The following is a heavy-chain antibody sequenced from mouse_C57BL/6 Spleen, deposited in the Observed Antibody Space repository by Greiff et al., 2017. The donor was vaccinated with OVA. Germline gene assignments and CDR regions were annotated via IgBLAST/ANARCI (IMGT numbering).Heavy chain of an antibody. CDR2: ISSGSSTI. D-gene: IGHD1-2*01. J-gene: IGHJ4*01. CDR1: GFTFSDYG. V-gene: IGHV5-17*01. CDR3: ARGPTARDYAMDY. Sequence: EVHLVESGGGLVKPGGSLKLSCAASGFTFSDYGMHWVRQAPEKGLEWVAYISSGSSTIYYADTVKGRFTISRDNAKNTLFLQMTSLRSEDTAMYYCARGPTARDYAMDYWGQGTSVTVSS.